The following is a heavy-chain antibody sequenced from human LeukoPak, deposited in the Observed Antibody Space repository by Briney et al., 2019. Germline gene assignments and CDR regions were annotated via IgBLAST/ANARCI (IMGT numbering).Heavy chain of an antibody. CDR3: AKVTTGYYLDAFDV. CDR2: IRYDGSNK. V-gene: IGHV3-30*02. CDR1: GFTFSSYG. D-gene: IGHD3-9*01. J-gene: IGHJ3*01. Sequence: GGSLRLSCAASGFTFSSYGMHWVRQAPGKGLEWVAFIRYDGSNKYYADSVKGRFTISRDNSKNTLYLQMNSLRAEDTAVYYRAKVTTGYYLDAFDVWGQGTMVTVSS.